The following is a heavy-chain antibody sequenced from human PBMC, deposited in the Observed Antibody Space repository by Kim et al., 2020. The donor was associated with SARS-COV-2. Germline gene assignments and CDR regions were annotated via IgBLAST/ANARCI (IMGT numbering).Heavy chain of an antibody. J-gene: IGHJ6*04. CDR2: ISSDGSNK. CDR1: GFTFSSYG. Sequence: GGSLRLSCAASGFTFSSYGMHWVHQAPGKGLEWVAVISSDGSNKYYADSVKGRFTISRDNSKNTLYLQMNSLRAEDTAVYYCEKDRAAVAGTLMDVWGKGTTVTVSS. D-gene: IGHD6-19*01. CDR3: EKDRAAVAGTLMDV. V-gene: IGHV3-30*18.